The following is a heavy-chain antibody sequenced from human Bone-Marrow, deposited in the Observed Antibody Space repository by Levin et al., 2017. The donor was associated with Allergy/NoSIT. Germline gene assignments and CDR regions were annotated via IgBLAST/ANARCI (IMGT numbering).Heavy chain of an antibody. J-gene: IGHJ6*02. D-gene: IGHD3-10*01. V-gene: IGHV1-69*13. CDR2: IIPIFGTA. CDR1: GGTFSSYA. Sequence: SVKVSCKASGGTFSSYAISWVRQAPGQGLEWMGGIIPIFGTANYAQKFQGRVTITADESTSTAYMEVSSLRSEDTAVYYCARARYGSRSCGFYCYGMDVWGQGTTVTV. CDR3: ARARYGSRSCGFYCYGMDV.